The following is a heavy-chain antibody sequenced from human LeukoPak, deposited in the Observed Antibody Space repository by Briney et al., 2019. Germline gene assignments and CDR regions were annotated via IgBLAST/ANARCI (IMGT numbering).Heavy chain of an antibody. CDR1: GFTFSSQA. CDR2: IGGTGDST. J-gene: IGHJ4*02. V-gene: IGHV3-23*01. D-gene: IGHD3-3*01. CDR3: TWGGSGYYAY. Sequence: GGSLRLSCVASGFTFSSQAMSWVRQAPGKGLEWVSVIGGTGDSTYYADSVKGRFTISRDNSKNTLYLQMNSLRADDTAVYFCTWGGSGYYAYWGQGMLVTVSS.